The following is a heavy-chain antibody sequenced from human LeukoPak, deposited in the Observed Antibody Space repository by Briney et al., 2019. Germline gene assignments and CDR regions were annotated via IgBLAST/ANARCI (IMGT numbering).Heavy chain of an antibody. D-gene: IGHD6-19*01. Sequence: ASVKVSCKASGYTFTGYYMHWVRQAPGQGLEWMGWINPNSGGTNYAQKFQGRVTMTRDTSISTAYMELSRLRSDDTAVYSCARAGGGSSGWPFDYWGQGTLVTVSS. CDR1: GYTFTGYY. CDR2: INPNSGGT. J-gene: IGHJ4*02. V-gene: IGHV1-2*02. CDR3: ARAGGGSSGWPFDY.